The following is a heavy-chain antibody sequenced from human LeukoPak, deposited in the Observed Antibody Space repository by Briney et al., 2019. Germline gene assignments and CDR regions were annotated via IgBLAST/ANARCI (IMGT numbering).Heavy chain of an antibody. V-gene: IGHV3-48*03. CDR1: GFTFSSYE. CDR3: VELGITMIGGV. Sequence: PGGSLRLSCAASGFTFSSYEMNWVRQAPGKGLEWVSYISSSGSTIYYADSMKGRFTISRDNAKNSLYLQMNSLRAEDTAVYYCVELGITMIGGVWGKGTTVTISS. J-gene: IGHJ6*04. CDR2: ISSSGSTI. D-gene: IGHD3-10*02.